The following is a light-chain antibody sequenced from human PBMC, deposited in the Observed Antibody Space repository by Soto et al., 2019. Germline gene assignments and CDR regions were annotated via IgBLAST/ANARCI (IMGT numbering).Light chain of an antibody. CDR2: EGS. Sequence: QSALTQPASVSGSPGQSITISCTGTSSDVGSYNLVSWYQQHPGKAPKLMIYEGSKRPSGVSNRFSVSKSGNTASLTISGLQAEDEADYYCCSYAGSNVVFGGGTKLTVL. CDR1: SSDVGSYNL. CDR3: CSYAGSNVV. J-gene: IGLJ2*01. V-gene: IGLV2-23*01.